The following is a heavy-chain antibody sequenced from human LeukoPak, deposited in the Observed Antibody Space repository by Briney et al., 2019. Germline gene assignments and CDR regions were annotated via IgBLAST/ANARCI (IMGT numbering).Heavy chain of an antibody. CDR3: ARDRSWARHGAFDI. J-gene: IGHJ3*02. D-gene: IGHD7-27*01. V-gene: IGHV1-69*13. CDR1: GGTFSSYA. CDR2: IIPIFGTA. Sequence: SVKVSCKSSGGTFSSYAISWVRQAPGQGLDWMGGIIPIFGTANYAQKFQGRVTITADESTSTAYMELSSLRSEDTAVYYCARDRSWARHGAFDIWGQGTMVTVSS.